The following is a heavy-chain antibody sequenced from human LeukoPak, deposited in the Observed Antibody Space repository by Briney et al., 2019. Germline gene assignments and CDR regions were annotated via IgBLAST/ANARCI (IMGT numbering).Heavy chain of an antibody. J-gene: IGHJ4*02. CDR2: ISGSGGST. D-gene: IGHD2-2*02. CDR1: GFTFSSYA. Sequence: GGSLRLSCAASGFTFSSYAMSWVRQAPGKGLEWVSAISGSGGSTYYADSVKGRFTIFRDNSKNTLYLQMSSLRAEDTAVYYCAKWGCSSTSCYTGFDYWGQGTLVTVSS. CDR3: AKWGCSSTSCYTGFDY. V-gene: IGHV3-23*01.